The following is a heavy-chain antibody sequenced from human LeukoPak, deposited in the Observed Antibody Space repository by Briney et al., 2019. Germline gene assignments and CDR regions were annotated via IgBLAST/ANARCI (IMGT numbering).Heavy chain of an antibody. CDR2: IWYDGSNK. CDR1: GFTFSSYG. J-gene: IGHJ6*02. Sequence: GRSLRLSCAASGFTFSSYGMHWVRQAPGKGLEWVAVIWYDGSNKYYAGSVKGRFTISRDNSKNTLYLQMNSLRAEDTAVYYCARDSRSWFNHYYGMDVWGQGTTVTVSS. D-gene: IGHD6-13*01. CDR3: ARDSRSWFNHYYGMDV. V-gene: IGHV3-33*01.